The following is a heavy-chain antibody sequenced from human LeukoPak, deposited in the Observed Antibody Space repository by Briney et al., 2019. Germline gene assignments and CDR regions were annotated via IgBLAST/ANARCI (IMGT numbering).Heavy chain of an antibody. V-gene: IGHV1-2*02. D-gene: IGHD6-19*01. J-gene: IGHJ4*02. Sequence: ASVKVSFKASGYTFTGYYMHWVRQAPGQGLEWMGWINPNSGGTNYAQKFQGRVTMTRDTSISTAYMELSRLRSDDTAVYYCARDSSGFWHGFDYWGQGTLVTVSS. CDR1: GYTFTGYY. CDR3: ARDSSGFWHGFDY. CDR2: INPNSGGT.